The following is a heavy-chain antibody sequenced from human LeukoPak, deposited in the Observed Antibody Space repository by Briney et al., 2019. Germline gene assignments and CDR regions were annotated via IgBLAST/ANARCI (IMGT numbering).Heavy chain of an antibody. V-gene: IGHV3-48*03. CDR2: ISSSGSTI. CDR3: AKDHYDSSGYYYYYFDY. J-gene: IGHJ4*02. Sequence: GGSLRLSCAASGFTFSSYEMNWVRQAPGKGLEWVSYISSSGSTIYYADSVKGRFAIPRDNSKNTLYLQMNSLRAEDTAVYYCAKDHYDSSGYYYYYFDYWGQGTLVTVSS. D-gene: IGHD3-22*01. CDR1: GFTFSSYE.